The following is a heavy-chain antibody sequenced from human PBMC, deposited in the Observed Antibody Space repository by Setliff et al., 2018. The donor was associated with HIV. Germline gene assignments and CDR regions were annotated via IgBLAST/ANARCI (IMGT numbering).Heavy chain of an antibody. J-gene: IGHJ6*02. CDR3: EGNRGYYSSYDYYGMDV. CDR2: FDPEDNKI. D-gene: IGHD3-3*01. V-gene: IGHV1-24*01. CDR1: GFTFTNFG. Sequence: ASVKVSCKTSGFTFTNFGFTWVRQAPGKGPEWMGGFDPEDNKIVYVQKFWGRVTITSDRSVRTAYMELSSLRSEDMVVYSCEGNRGYYSSYDYYGMDVWGQGTTVTVSS.